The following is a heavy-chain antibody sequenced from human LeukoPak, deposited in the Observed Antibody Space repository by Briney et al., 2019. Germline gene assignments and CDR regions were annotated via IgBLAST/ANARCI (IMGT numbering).Heavy chain of an antibody. CDR1: GFTFSTYS. CDR3: ARDRGSTTMIRGVNRC. Sequence: GGSLRLSCEASGFTFSTYSMNWVRQAPGKGLEWVSHISSGSATTFYADSVKGRFTISRDNTRNSLYLQMNSLRVEDTAVYYCARDRGSTTMIRGVNRCWGQGTLVTVSS. J-gene: IGHJ4*02. D-gene: IGHD3-10*01. CDR2: ISSGSATT. V-gene: IGHV3-48*04.